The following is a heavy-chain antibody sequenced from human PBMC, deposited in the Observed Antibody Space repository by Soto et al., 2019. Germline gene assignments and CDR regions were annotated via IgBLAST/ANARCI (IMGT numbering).Heavy chain of an antibody. Sequence: QVQLVQSGAGVKRPGSSVRVSCKASGCSFSSYAISWVRQAPGQGLEWMGGIIPIFGSANYAQNFQGRVTMTADRSTNTAYRELSRLRPEDTAVYYCAGPTLAYNADITPYSPASEIWGPVTRVTASS. CDR1: GCSFSSYA. CDR3: AGPTLAYNADITPYSPASEI. J-gene: IGHJ3*02. D-gene: IGHD1-20*01. V-gene: IGHV1-69*06. CDR2: IIPIFGSA.